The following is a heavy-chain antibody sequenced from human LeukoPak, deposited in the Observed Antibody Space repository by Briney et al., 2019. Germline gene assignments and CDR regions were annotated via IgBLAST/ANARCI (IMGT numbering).Heavy chain of an antibody. J-gene: IGHJ3*02. V-gene: IGHV4-31*03. Sequence: SETLSLTCTVSGGSISSGGYYWSWIRQHPGKGLEWIGYIYYSGSTYYNPSLKSRVTISVDTSKNQFSLKLSSVTAADTAVYYCARDRYYGSGSYYPESDAFDIWGQGTMVTVSS. CDR1: GGSISSGGYY. CDR3: ARDRYYGSGSYYPESDAFDI. CDR2: IYYSGST. D-gene: IGHD3-10*01.